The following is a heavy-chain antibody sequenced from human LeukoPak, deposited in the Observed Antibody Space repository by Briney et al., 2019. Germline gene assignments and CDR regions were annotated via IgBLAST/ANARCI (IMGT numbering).Heavy chain of an antibody. CDR3: ARHSNSGWYTIDY. J-gene: IGHJ4*02. V-gene: IGHV4-59*11. CDR2: ISYRGVT. Sequence: SETLSLTCAVSGGSISGHYWSWVRRPPGKGLEWIAYISYRGVTNFNPSLKSRVAISVDTSTNQFSLRLRSVSAADTAVYYCARHSNSGWYTIDYWGQGTLVTVSS. CDR1: GGSISGHY. D-gene: IGHD6-19*01.